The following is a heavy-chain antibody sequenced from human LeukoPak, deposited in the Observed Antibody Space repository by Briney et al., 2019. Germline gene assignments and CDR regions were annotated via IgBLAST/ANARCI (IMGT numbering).Heavy chain of an antibody. CDR1: GGSISSSNW. D-gene: IGHD4-17*01. Sequence: SETLSLTCAVSGGSISSSNWWSWVRQPPGKGLEWIGEIYHSGSTNYNPSLKSRVTISVDKSKNQFSLKLSSVTAADTAVYYCARENGVHYYYMDVWGKGTTVTVSS. CDR2: IYHSGST. V-gene: IGHV4-4*02. CDR3: ARENGVHYYYMDV. J-gene: IGHJ6*03.